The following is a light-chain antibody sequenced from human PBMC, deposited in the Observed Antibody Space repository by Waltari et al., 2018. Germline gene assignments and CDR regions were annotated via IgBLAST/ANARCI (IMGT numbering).Light chain of an antibody. CDR3: ATWDDSLNGPV. CDR1: SSNIGNNI. CDR2: TTN. J-gene: IGLJ2*01. V-gene: IGLV1-44*01. Sequence: QSVLTQPPSASGTPGQRVTISCSGNSSNIGNNIVNWYQQLPGTAPKLLIYTTNHRPSGVPDRFAGSKSGTSASLAISGLQSEDEADYYCATWDDSLNGPVFGGGTKLTVL.